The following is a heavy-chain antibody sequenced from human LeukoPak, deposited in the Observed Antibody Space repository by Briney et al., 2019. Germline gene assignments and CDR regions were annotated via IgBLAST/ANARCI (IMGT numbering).Heavy chain of an antibody. Sequence: SETLSLTCTVSGGSISSSSYYWGWIRQPPGKGLEWIGSIYYSGSTYHNPSLKSRVTISGDTSKNQFSLKLSSVTAADTAVYYCARVALLLWFGEHRSNWFDPWGQGTLVTVSS. J-gene: IGHJ5*02. CDR2: IYYSGST. CDR1: GGSISSSSYY. V-gene: IGHV4-39*01. CDR3: ARVALLLWFGEHRSNWFDP. D-gene: IGHD3-10*01.